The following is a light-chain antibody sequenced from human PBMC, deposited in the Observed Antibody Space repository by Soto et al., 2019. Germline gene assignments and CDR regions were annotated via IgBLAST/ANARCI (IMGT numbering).Light chain of an antibody. CDR2: DAS. CDR3: HQYGSSPRT. Sequence: EIVLTQSPGTLSLSPGERATLSCRASKSVSSSQLAWYQQKPGQAPRLLIYDASNRATGIPDRFSGSGSGIDFSLTISTLEPEDCALYYCHQYGSSPRTFAQGTKVEIK. CDR1: KSVSSSQ. J-gene: IGKJ1*01. V-gene: IGKV3-20*01.